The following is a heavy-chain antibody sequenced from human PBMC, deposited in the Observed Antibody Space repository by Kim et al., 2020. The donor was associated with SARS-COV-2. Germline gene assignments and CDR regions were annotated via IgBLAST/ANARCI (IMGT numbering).Heavy chain of an antibody. J-gene: IGHJ5*02. CDR2: SSYI. V-gene: IGHV3-21*01. CDR3: ASIVATIS. Sequence: SSYIYYADSVKGRFTISRDNAKNSLYLQMNSLRAEDTAVYYCASIVATISWGQGTLVTVSS. D-gene: IGHD5-12*01.